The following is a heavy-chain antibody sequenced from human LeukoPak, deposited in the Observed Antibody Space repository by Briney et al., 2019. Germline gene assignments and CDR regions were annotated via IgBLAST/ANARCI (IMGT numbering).Heavy chain of an antibody. J-gene: IGHJ6*04. CDR2: ISAYNGNT. D-gene: IGHD4-17*01. CDR1: GYTFTSYG. CDR3: ARDDDGDEDYYYGMDV. Sequence: GASVKVSCRASGYTFTSYGISWVRQAPGQGLEWMGRISAYNGNTNYAQKLQGRVTMTTDTSTSTAYMELRSLRSDDTAVYYCARDDDGDEDYYYGMDVWGKGTTVTVSS. V-gene: IGHV1-18*04.